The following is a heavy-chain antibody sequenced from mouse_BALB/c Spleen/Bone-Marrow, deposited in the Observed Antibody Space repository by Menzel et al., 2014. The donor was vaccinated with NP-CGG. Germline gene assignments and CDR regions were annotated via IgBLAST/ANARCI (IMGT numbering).Heavy chain of an antibody. J-gene: IGHJ2*01. Sequence: QVQLKESGPGLVQPSQSLSITCTVSGFSLTSYGVHWVRQSPGKGLEWLGVIWSGGSTDYNAAFISRLSISKDNSKSQVFFKMNSPQSNDTAIYYCASSSMVAWGQGTTLTVSS. CDR1: GFSLTSYG. CDR2: IWSGGST. V-gene: IGHV2-2*03. CDR3: ASSSMVA. D-gene: IGHD2-10*02.